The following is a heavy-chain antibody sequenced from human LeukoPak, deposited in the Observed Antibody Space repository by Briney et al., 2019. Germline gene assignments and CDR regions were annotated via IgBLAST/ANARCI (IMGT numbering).Heavy chain of an antibody. CDR1: GFTFSSYG. CDR2: ISGSGGST. V-gene: IGHV3-23*01. J-gene: IGHJ4*02. D-gene: IGHD3-10*01. CDR3: AKDRYYGSGSYCTDY. Sequence: GSLRLSCAASGFTFSSYGMSWVRQAPGKGLEWVSAISGSGGSTYYADSVKGRFTISRDNSKNTLYLQMNSLRVEDTAVYYCAKDRYYGSGSYCTDYWGQGTLVTVSS.